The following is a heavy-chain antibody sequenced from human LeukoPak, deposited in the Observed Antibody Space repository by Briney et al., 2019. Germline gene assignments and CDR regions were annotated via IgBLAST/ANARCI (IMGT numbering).Heavy chain of an antibody. CDR3: ARDHSIVVVPAAMFVPFDY. Sequence: PGGSLRLSCAASGFTFSSYSMNWVRQAPGKGLEWVSSISSSSSYIYYADSVKGRFTISRDNAKNSLYLQMNSLRAEDTAVYYCARDHSIVVVPAAMFVPFDYWGQGTLVTVSS. J-gene: IGHJ4*02. CDR1: GFTFSSYS. V-gene: IGHV3-21*01. D-gene: IGHD2-2*01. CDR2: ISSSSSYI.